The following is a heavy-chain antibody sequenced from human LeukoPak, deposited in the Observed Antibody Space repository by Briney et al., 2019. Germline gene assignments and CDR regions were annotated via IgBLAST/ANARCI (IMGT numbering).Heavy chain of an antibody. D-gene: IGHD2-21*02. CDR2: IYSGGST. V-gene: IGHV3-53*01. J-gene: IGHJ3*02. Sequence: PGGSLRLSCAASGFTVGSNYMSWVRQAPGKGLEWVSVIYSGGSTYYADSVKGRFTISRDNSKNTLYLQMNSLRAEDTAVYYCARSGSPYCGGDCYSGNDAFDIWGHGTMVTVSS. CDR3: ARSGSPYCGGDCYSGNDAFDI. CDR1: GFTVGSNY.